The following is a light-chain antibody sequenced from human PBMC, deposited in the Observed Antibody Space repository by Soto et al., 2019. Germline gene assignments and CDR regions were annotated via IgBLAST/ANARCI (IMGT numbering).Light chain of an antibody. Sequence: ETVLTQSPGTLSLSPGERATLSCRASQSFISTYLAWYQQKPGQAPRLLIFDAASRAPGIPDRFIGSGSGTDFTLTISRLEPEDFAVYFCQQYVTSPCTFGQGTKLEIK. J-gene: IGKJ2*02. CDR1: QSFISTY. CDR3: QQYVTSPCT. CDR2: DAA. V-gene: IGKV3-20*01.